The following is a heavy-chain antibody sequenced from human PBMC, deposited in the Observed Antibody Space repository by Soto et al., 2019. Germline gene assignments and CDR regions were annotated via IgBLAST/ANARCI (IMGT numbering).Heavy chain of an antibody. Sequence: GASVKVSCKASGYTFTSYYMHWVRQAPGQGLEWMGIINPSGGSTSYAQKFQGRVTMTRDTSTSTVYMELSSLRSEDTAVYYCARVRRATIFGVVSTPPPFDYWGQGTLVTVSS. V-gene: IGHV1-46*01. J-gene: IGHJ4*02. CDR1: GYTFTSYY. CDR2: INPSGGST. CDR3: ARVRRATIFGVVSTPPPFDY. D-gene: IGHD3-3*01.